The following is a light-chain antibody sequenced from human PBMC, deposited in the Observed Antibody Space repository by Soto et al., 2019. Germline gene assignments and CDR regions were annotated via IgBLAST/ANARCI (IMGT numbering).Light chain of an antibody. CDR2: GAS. CDR1: QSVSSSY. J-gene: IGKJ3*01. V-gene: IGKV3-20*01. CDR3: QQYGSSPST. Sequence: EIVLTQSPGTLSLSPGERATLSCRASQSVSSSYLAWYQQKPGQAPRLLIYGASNRATGIPDRFSGSGSGTDSTLISSRLEPEYFAVYYCQQYGSSPSTFGPGTKVDIK.